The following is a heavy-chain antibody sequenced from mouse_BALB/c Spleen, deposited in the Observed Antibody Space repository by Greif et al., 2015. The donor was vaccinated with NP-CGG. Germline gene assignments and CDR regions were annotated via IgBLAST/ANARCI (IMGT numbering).Heavy chain of an antibody. Sequence: VQLQQSGPELVKPGASVKISCKASGYTFTDYYINWVKQKPGQGLEWIGWIYPGSSNTKYNEKVKGKATLTVDTSSSTDYMQISSLTSEDTAGYCCARRTRTDAMDYWGQGTSVTVSS. CDR1: GYTFTDYY. CDR2: IYPGSSNT. J-gene: IGHJ4*01. V-gene: IGHV1-84*02. CDR3: ARRTRTDAMDY.